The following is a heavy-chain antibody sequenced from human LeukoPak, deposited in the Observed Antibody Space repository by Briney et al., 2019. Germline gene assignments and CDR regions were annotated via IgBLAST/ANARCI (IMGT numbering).Heavy chain of an antibody. J-gene: IGHJ4*02. CDR1: GGSFSGYY. Sequence: SETLSLTCAVYGGSFSGYYWSWIRQPPGKGLEWIGEINHSGSTNYNPSLKSRVTISVDTSKNQFSLKLSSVTAADTAVYYCARQVNRAIFGVVIIGAFDYWGQGTLVTVSS. V-gene: IGHV4-34*01. CDR3: ARQVNRAIFGVVIIGAFDY. D-gene: IGHD3-3*01. CDR2: INHSGST.